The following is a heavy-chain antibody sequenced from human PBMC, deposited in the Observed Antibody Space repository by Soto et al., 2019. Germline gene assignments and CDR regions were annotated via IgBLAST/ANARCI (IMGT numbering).Heavy chain of an antibody. Sequence: GGSLRLSCAASGFTVSSNYMSWVRQAPGKGLEWVSVIYSGGSTYYADSVKGRFTISRDNSKNTLYLQMNSLRAEDTAVYYCALEYSSSSGFDYWGQGTLVTVYS. V-gene: IGHV3-66*01. CDR2: IYSGGST. CDR1: GFTVSSNY. CDR3: ALEYSSSSGFDY. J-gene: IGHJ4*02. D-gene: IGHD6-6*01.